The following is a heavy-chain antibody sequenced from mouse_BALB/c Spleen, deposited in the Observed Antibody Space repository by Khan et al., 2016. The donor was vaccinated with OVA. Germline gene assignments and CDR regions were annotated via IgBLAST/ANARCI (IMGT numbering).Heavy chain of an antibody. D-gene: IGHD2-1*01. Sequence: VQLVESGPAMVAPSQSLSITCTVSGFSLTNYGVHWVRQPPGKGLEWLGLIWAGGRTNYNSALMSRLSISKDNSKSQVFLKMNSLQADDTAIYYCARFFCNYGWYFDVWGAGTTVTVSS. CDR3: ARFFCNYGWYFDV. J-gene: IGHJ1*01. V-gene: IGHV2-9*02. CDR2: IWAGGRT. CDR1: GFSLTNYG.